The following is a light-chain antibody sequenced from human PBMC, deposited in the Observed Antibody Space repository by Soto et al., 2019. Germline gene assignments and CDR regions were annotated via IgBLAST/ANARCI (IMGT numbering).Light chain of an antibody. Sequence: DIQMTQSPSTLSASVGDRVTITYRASQSISSWLAWYQQKPGKAPKLLIYDASSLESGVPSRFSGSGSGTEFTLTISSLQPDDFATYYCQQYNSYSRALTFGGGTKVEIK. J-gene: IGKJ4*01. CDR1: QSISSW. V-gene: IGKV1-5*01. CDR2: DAS. CDR3: QQYNSYSRALT.